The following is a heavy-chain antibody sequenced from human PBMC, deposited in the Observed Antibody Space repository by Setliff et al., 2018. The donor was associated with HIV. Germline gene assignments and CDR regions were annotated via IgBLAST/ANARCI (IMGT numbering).Heavy chain of an antibody. CDR1: GFTFSSYS. V-gene: IGHV3-21*01. CDR3: AKGSLPSGYSYGFFDY. D-gene: IGHD5-18*01. Sequence: PGGSLRLSCTASGFTFSSYSMNWVRQAPGKGLEWVSSISTSSTYIYYADSVKGRFTISRDNAKNSLYLQMNSLRAEDTAVYYCAKGSLPSGYSYGFFDYGGQGTLVTVSS. CDR2: ISTSSTYI. J-gene: IGHJ4*02.